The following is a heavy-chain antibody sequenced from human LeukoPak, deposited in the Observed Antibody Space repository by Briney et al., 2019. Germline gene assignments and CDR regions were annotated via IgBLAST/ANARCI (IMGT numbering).Heavy chain of an antibody. D-gene: IGHD3-10*01. Sequence: GGSLRLSCAASGFTFSTYAMSWVRQAPGKGLEWVSVISGSGSSTYYADSVKGRFTISRDNAKNSLYLQMNSLRAEDTAVYYCARTLWFGELTWFDPWGQGTLVTVSS. V-gene: IGHV3-23*01. CDR1: GFTFSTYA. J-gene: IGHJ5*02. CDR3: ARTLWFGELTWFDP. CDR2: ISGSGSST.